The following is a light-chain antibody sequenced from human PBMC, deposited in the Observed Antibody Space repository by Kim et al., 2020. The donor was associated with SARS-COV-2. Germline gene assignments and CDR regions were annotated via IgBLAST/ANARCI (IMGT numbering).Light chain of an antibody. CDR3: QQYNNWPPL. CDR1: QSVSSN. Sequence: EIVMTQSPATLSVSPGERATLSCRAGQSVSSNLAWYQQTPGQAPRLLIYGASTRATGIPARFSGSGSGTEFTLTISSLQSEDFAVYYCQQYNNWPPLFGQGTRLEIK. V-gene: IGKV3-15*01. J-gene: IGKJ5*01. CDR2: GAS.